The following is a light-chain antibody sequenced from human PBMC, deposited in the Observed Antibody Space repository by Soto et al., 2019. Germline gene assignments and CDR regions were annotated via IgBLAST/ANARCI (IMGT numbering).Light chain of an antibody. J-gene: IGKJ5*01. CDR1: QGISSY. CDR2: AAS. CDR3: QQYYSYPWT. V-gene: IGKV1-8*01. Sequence: AIRMTQSPSSLSASTGDRVTITCRASQGISSYLAWYQQKPGKAHKLLIYAASTLQSGAQSRFSGSGSGIDFTLTIRCLQSEDFATYYCQQYYSYPWTFGQGTRLEIK.